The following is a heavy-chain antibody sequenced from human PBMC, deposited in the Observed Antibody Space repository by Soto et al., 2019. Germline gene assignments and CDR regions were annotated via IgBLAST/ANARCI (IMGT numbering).Heavy chain of an antibody. J-gene: IGHJ5*02. CDR2: ISYTGDT. CDR3: ARIVVGATVDL. CDR1: GDSVSSDRYF. D-gene: IGHD1-26*01. V-gene: IGHV4-61*01. Sequence: NPSETLSLTCIVSGDSVSSDRYFWTWIRQPPGKGLEWIAYISYTGDTNYNPSLKSRVTISVDTSRNQFSLTLTSVTAADTAVYFCARIVVGATVDLWGPGSLVTVSS.